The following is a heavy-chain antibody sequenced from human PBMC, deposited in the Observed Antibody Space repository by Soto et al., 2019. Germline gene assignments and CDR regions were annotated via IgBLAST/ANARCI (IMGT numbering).Heavy chain of an antibody. CDR1: GYTFTNHG. CDR2: ISGHNGNT. V-gene: IGHV1-18*01. CDR3: ARDLYPLAYYFDY. J-gene: IGHJ4*02. Sequence: QVQLVQSGAEVKKPGASVKVSCKASGYTFTNHGISWVRQAPGQGLEWLGWISGHNGNTKYAQRLQGRVTMTTDTSTSTAYMELRSLKSDDTAVYYCARDLYPLAYYFDYWGKGTLVTVSS.